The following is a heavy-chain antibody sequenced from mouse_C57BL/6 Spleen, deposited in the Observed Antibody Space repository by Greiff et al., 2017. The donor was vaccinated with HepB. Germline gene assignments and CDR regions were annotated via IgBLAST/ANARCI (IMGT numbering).Heavy chain of an antibody. CDR3: ARSSFITTVVVDY. V-gene: IGHV1-50*01. Sequence: QVQLQQSGAELVKPGASVKLSCKASGYTFTSYWMQWVKQRPGQGLEWIGEIDPSDSYTNYNQKFKGKATLTVDTSSSTAYMQLSSLTSEDSAVYYCARSSFITTVVVDYWGQGTTLTVSS. CDR1: GYTFTSYW. J-gene: IGHJ2*01. D-gene: IGHD1-1*01. CDR2: IDPSDSYT.